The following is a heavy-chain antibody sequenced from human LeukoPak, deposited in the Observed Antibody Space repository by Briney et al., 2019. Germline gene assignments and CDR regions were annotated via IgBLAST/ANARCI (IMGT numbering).Heavy chain of an antibody. CDR2: ISYSGST. CDR1: GFTVSSSY. CDR3: ARDRVGPEGSFDY. J-gene: IGHJ4*02. V-gene: IGHV4-59*02. Sequence: PGGSLRLSCAASGFTVSSSYMSWIRQPPGKGLEWIGYISYSGSTNSNPSLKSRVTMSVDTSKNQFSLKLSSVTAADTAVYYCARDRVGPEGSFDYWGQGTLVTVSS. D-gene: IGHD1-26*01.